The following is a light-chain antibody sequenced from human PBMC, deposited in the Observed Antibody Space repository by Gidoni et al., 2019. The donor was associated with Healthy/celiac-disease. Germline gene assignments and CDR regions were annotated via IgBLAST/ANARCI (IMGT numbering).Light chain of an antibody. CDR1: ALPKQY. Sequence: SYDLTQPPSVSVSPGQTARITCSGDALPKQYAYWYQQKPGQAPVLVIYKDSERPSGIPERFSGSSSGKTVTLTISGVQAEDEADYYCQSADSSGTLVVFGGGTKLTVL. CDR2: KDS. V-gene: IGLV3-25*03. J-gene: IGLJ2*01. CDR3: QSADSSGTLVV.